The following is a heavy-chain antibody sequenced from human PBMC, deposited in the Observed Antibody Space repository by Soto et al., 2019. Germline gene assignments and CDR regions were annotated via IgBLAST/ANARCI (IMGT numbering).Heavy chain of an antibody. Sequence: QVQLQQWGAGLLKPSETLSLTCAVYGGSFSGYYWSWIRQPPGKGLEWIGEINHSGSTNYNPSLKSRVTISVDTSKIQFSLKLSSVTAADTAVYYCARVSGTTLLGYWGQGTLVTVSS. D-gene: IGHD1-7*01. CDR2: INHSGST. J-gene: IGHJ4*02. CDR3: ARVSGTTLLGY. CDR1: GGSFSGYY. V-gene: IGHV4-34*01.